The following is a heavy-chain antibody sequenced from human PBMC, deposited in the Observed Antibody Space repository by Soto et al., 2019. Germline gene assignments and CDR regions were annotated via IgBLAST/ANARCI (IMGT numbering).Heavy chain of an antibody. D-gene: IGHD6-13*01. J-gene: IGHJ5*02. V-gene: IGHV4-4*07. CDR1: GASMNSYH. Sequence: QVQLQASGPGLVKPSETLSLTCTVSGASMNSYHWSWIRQPAGKGLEWIGHIHSSGSTNYNPSLKSRVTMSVDTSKNQFSRRRMSLKAADTAVYYCARDQGVAAAGITWFDPWGQGSLVTVSS. CDR2: IHSSGST. CDR3: ARDQGVAAAGITWFDP.